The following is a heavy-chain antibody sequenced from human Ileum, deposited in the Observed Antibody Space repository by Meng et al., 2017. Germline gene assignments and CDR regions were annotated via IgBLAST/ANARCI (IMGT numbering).Heavy chain of an antibody. V-gene: IGHV4-4*02. CDR2: ISQSGST. CDR1: GGFFSSDNW. Sequence: QVQLQEPGPGMWKPSGTLSLTCAVSGGFFSSDNWWSWVRQPPGKGLEWIGEISQSGSTNYNPSLKSRVTMSVDKSKNQVSLKLSSVTAADTAVYFCASHDFYSLDSWGQGTLVTVSS. D-gene: IGHD3/OR15-3a*01. J-gene: IGHJ4*02. CDR3: ASHDFYSLDS.